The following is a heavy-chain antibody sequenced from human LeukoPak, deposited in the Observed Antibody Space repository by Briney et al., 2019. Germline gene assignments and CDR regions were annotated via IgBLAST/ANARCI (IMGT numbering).Heavy chain of an antibody. CDR3: ARGYTKDMTSVTHFDY. D-gene: IGHD4-17*01. J-gene: IGHJ4*02. CDR1: GYTFTSYA. V-gene: IGHV7-4-1*02. CDR2: INTNTGNP. Sequence: ASVKVSCKASGYTFTSYAMNWVRQAPGQGLEWMGWINTNTGNPTYAQGFTGRFVLSLDTSVSTAYLQISSLKAEDTAVYYCARGYTKDMTSVTHFDYWGQGTLVTVSS.